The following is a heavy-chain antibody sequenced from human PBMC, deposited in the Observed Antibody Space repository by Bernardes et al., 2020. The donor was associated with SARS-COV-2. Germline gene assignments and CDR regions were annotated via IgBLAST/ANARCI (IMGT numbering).Heavy chain of an antibody. J-gene: IGHJ4*02. Sequence: VGSLRISCAASGFTFRSSAMTWVRQAPGQGLEWVSTISDSGVSTYYADSVKGRFTISRDNSKNSLYLQMNTLRAEDTAVYYCAKDWVDEYGGIDYWGQGTLVTGSS. V-gene: IGHV3-23*01. CDR2: ISDSGVST. D-gene: IGHD4-17*01. CDR3: AKDWVDEYGGIDY. CDR1: GFTFRSSA.